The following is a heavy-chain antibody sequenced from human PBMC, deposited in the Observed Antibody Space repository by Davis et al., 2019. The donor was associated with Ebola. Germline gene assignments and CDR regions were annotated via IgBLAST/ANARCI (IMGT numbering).Heavy chain of an antibody. CDR2: ISSRGTTI. V-gene: IGHV3-48*03. CDR3: ARDLYLGSWNYYGMDV. Sequence: GGSLRLSCAASGFTFSSYEINWVRQAPGKGLEWVSYISSRGTTIYYADSVKGRFTISRDNAKNSLYLQMHSLRDEDTAVYYCARDLYLGSWNYYGMDVWGQGTTVTVSS. CDR1: GFTFSSYE. J-gene: IGHJ6*02. D-gene: IGHD2-2*02.